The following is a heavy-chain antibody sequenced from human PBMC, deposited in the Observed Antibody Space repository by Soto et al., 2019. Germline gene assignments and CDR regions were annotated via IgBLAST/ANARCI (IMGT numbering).Heavy chain of an antibody. V-gene: IGHV3-33*01. D-gene: IGHD2-15*01. CDR3: ARSGSWERNYYYMDV. CDR1: GFTFSSYG. J-gene: IGHJ6*03. Sequence: GGSLRLSCAASGFTFSSYGMHWVRQAPGKGLEWVAVIWYDGSNKYYADSVKGRFTISRDNSKNTLYLQMNSLRAEDTAVYYCARSGSWERNYYYMDVWGKGTTVTVSS. CDR2: IWYDGSNK.